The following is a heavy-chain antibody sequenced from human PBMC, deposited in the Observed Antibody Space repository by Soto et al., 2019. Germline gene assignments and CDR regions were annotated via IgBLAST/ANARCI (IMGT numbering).Heavy chain of an antibody. V-gene: IGHV6-1*01. J-gene: IGHJ5*02. D-gene: IGHD5-12*01. CDR3: ERDRGWGGGVATKGYHNWFDP. Sequence: SQTLSLTCAISGDSVSSNSAAWNWIRQSPSRGLEWLGRTYYRSKWYNDYAVSVKSRITINPDTSKNQFSLQLNSLTPEETAVYYWERDRGWGGGVATKGYHNWFDPWGQGTLVTVSS. CDR2: TYYRSKWYN. CDR1: GDSVSSNSAA.